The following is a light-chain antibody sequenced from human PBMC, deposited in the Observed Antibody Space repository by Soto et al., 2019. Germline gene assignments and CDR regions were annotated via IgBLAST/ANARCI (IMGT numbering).Light chain of an antibody. Sequence: EIVVTQSADTLSVSPGEIATLSCRASQSVSSDLAWYQQKPGQAPRLLIYGASTRATGIPARFSGSRSGTEFTLTISSLQSEDFAVYYCQQYNNWPYTFGQGTKLEIK. J-gene: IGKJ2*01. CDR1: QSVSSD. CDR3: QQYNNWPYT. V-gene: IGKV3-15*01. CDR2: GAS.